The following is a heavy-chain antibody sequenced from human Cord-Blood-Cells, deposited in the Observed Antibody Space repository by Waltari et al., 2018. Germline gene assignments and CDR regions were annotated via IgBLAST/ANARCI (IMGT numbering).Heavy chain of an antibody. Sequence: QLQLQESGPGLVKPSETLSLTCTVSGGSISSSSYYWGWIRQPPGKGLEWIGRIYYSGSTYYNRSLKSRVTISVDTSKNQFSLKLSSVTAADTAVYYCARPRYSSSWYVDYWGQGTLVTVSS. J-gene: IGHJ4*02. CDR1: GGSISSSSYY. CDR2: IYYSGST. V-gene: IGHV4-39*01. D-gene: IGHD6-13*01. CDR3: ARPRYSSSWYVDY.